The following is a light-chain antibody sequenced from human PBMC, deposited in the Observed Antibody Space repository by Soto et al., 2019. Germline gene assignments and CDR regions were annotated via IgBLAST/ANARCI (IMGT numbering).Light chain of an antibody. Sequence: DIQMTQSPSTLSASVGDRVTITCRASQSNSTWLAWYQQKPGKAPKLLIYTASNLERGVPSRFSGSGSGTEFTLTISSLQPDDFATYYCQQHNSYPRTFGQGTKVEMK. V-gene: IGKV1-5*03. CDR3: QQHNSYPRT. CDR2: TAS. J-gene: IGKJ1*01. CDR1: QSNSTW.